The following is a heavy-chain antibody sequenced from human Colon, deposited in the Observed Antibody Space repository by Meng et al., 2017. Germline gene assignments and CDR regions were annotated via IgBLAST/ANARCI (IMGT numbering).Heavy chain of an antibody. D-gene: IGHD1-1*01. CDR3: AQNWNMDS. V-gene: IGHV3-23*01. J-gene: IGHJ4*02. CDR1: GFTLSTYA. Sequence: GGSLRLSCAASGFTLSTYAMTWVRQAPGKGLECVSVITNTGDRTYYADSVKGRFTISRENSKNTLYLQMNSLRAEDTAIYYCAQNWNMDSWGQGTLVTVSS. CDR2: ITNTGDRT.